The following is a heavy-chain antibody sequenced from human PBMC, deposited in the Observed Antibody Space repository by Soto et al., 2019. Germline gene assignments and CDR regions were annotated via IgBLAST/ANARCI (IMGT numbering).Heavy chain of an antibody. D-gene: IGHD2-21*01. V-gene: IGHV3-30*18. CDR3: AKEIRVGGDYIDY. J-gene: IGHJ4*02. Sequence: QVQLVESGGGVVQPGRSLRLSCAASGFTFSSYGMHWVRQAPGKGLEWVAVISYDGSNKYYADSVKGRFTISRDNSKNTLYLQMNSLRAEDTAVYYCAKEIRVGGDYIDYWGQGTLVTVSS. CDR2: ISYDGSNK. CDR1: GFTFSSYG.